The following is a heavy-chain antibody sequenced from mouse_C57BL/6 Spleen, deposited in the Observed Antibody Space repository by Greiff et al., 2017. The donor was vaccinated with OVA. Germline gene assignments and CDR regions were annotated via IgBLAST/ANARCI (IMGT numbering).Heavy chain of an antibody. CDR1: GFTFSSYA. D-gene: IGHD1-1*01. Sequence: EVQGVESGGGLVKPGGSLKLSCAASGFTFSSYAMSWVRQTPEKRLEWVATISDGGSYTYYPDNVTGRFTISRDNDKNNLYLQMSHLKSEDTAMYYCARDRVTTVVAPFDYWGQGTTLTVSS. CDR2: ISDGGSYT. V-gene: IGHV5-4*01. J-gene: IGHJ2*01. CDR3: ARDRVTTVVAPFDY.